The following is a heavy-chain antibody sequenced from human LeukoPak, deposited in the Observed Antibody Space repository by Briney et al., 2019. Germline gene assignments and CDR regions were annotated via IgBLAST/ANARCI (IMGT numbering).Heavy chain of an antibody. Sequence: SVKVSCKASGGTFSSYAISWVRQAPGQGLEWMGGIIPIFATANYAQKFQGRVTITADESTSTAYMELSSLRSEDTAVYYCARAPNYYDSSGYYYFDYWGQGTLVTVSS. CDR2: IIPIFATA. J-gene: IGHJ4*02. V-gene: IGHV1-69*13. D-gene: IGHD3-22*01. CDR1: GGTFSSYA. CDR3: ARAPNYYDSSGYYYFDY.